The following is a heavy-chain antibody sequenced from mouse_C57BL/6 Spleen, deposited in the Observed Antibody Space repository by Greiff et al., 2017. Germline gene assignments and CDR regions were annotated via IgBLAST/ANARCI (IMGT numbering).Heavy chain of an antibody. CDR1: GYSITSGYY. J-gene: IGHJ2*01. D-gene: IGHD2-2*01. V-gene: IGHV3-6*01. Sequence: ESGPGLVKPSQSLSLTCSVTGYSITSGYYWNWIRQFPGNKLEWMGYISYDGSNNYNPSLKNRISITRDTSKNQFFLKLNSVTTEDTATYYCARGTMVTTRGFDYWGQGTTLTVSS. CDR2: ISYDGSN. CDR3: ARGTMVTTRGFDY.